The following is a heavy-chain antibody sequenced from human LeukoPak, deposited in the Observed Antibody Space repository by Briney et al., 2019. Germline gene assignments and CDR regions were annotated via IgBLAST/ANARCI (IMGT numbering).Heavy chain of an antibody. CDR1: GFTVGTKY. CDR3: ARDGDHFHWNLDL. CDR2: IYSGGTT. D-gene: IGHD5-24*01. J-gene: IGHJ2*01. Sequence: PGGSLRLSCAASGFTVGTKYMNWVRQAPGKGLEWVSIIYSGGTTYYADSVKGRFTISRDTSKNTLSLQMNSLRAEDTAVYFCARDGDHFHWNLDLWGRGTLVTVSS. V-gene: IGHV3-53*01.